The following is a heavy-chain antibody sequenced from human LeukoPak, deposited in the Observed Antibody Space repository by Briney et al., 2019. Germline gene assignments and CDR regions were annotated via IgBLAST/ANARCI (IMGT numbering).Heavy chain of an antibody. J-gene: IGHJ6*02. CDR3: ARAWYSSGWSLGGYYYGMDV. Sequence: GGSLGLSCAASGFTFSDYYISWIRQAPGKGLEWVSYISYSGDTKYYADSVKGRFTISRDNAKNSLYLQMNSLRAEDTAVYYCARAWYSSGWSLGGYYYGMDVWGQGTTVTVSS. CDR2: ISYSGDTK. CDR1: GFTFSDYY. D-gene: IGHD6-19*01. V-gene: IGHV3-11*04.